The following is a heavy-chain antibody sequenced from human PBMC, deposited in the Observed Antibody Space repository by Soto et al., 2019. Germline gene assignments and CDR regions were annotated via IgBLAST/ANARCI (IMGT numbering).Heavy chain of an antibody. V-gene: IGHV3-30-3*01. Sequence: QVQLVESGGGVVQPGRSLRLSCAASGFTFSSYAMHWVRQGPGKGLEWVAVISYDGSNKYYADSVKGRFTISRDNSKNTLYLQMNRLRAEDTAVYYCARDLEVAVAGAWGQGTLVTVSS. J-gene: IGHJ5*02. CDR3: ARDLEVAVAGA. D-gene: IGHD6-19*01. CDR2: ISYDGSNK. CDR1: GFTFSSYA.